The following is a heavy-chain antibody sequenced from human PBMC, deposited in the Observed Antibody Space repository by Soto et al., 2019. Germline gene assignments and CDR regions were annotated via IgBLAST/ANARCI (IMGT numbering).Heavy chain of an antibody. CDR1: GASISNYY. Sequence: SETLSLTCTVSGASISNYYWSWIRQPPGKELEWIGRISYSGYPDYNPSLNSRVTISADTSKNQFSLKLTSVTAADTAVYYCARHYSSDPFDYWGQGTLVTVSS. CDR3: ARHYSSDPFDY. D-gene: IGHD2-21*01. V-gene: IGHV4-59*08. J-gene: IGHJ4*02. CDR2: ISYSGYP.